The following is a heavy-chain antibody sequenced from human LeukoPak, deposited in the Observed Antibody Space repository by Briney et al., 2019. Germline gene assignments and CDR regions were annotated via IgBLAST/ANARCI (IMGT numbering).Heavy chain of an antibody. J-gene: IGHJ6*03. CDR1: GYTFISYG. D-gene: IGHD3-10*01. Sequence: GASVKVSCKASGYTFISYGISWVRQAPGQGLEWMGWISAYNGNTNYAQKLQGRVTMTEDTSTDTAYMELSSLRSEDTAVYYYATYPLRWTGSDYYYYMDVWGKGTTVTVSS. CDR3: ATYPLRWTGSDYYYYMDV. V-gene: IGHV1-18*01. CDR2: ISAYNGNT.